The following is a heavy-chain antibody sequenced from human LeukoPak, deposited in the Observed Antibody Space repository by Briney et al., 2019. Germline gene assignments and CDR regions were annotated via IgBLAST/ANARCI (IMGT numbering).Heavy chain of an antibody. CDR1: GFTFSSYG. CDR3: AKMGYGVDTAMGGYSDY. CDR2: ISYDGSNK. J-gene: IGHJ4*02. V-gene: IGHV3-30*18. D-gene: IGHD5-18*01. Sequence: GGSLRLSCAASGFTFSSYGMHWVRQAPGKGLEWVAVISYDGSNKYYADSVKGRFTISRDNSKNTLYLQMNSLRAEDTAVYYCAKMGYGVDTAMGGYSDYWGQGTLVTVSS.